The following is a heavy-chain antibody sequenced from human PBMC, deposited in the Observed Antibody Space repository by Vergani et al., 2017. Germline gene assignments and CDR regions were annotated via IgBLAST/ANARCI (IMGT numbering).Heavy chain of an antibody. CDR3: AKAGSVTSGSLQYNFYMDV. D-gene: IGHD3-10*01. V-gene: IGHV3-30*18. J-gene: IGHJ6*03. Sequence: QVQLAESGGGRVQPGRSLRLSCAASGFSFSSHARHWVRQAPGKGLEWGAVISNDGSKKYYADSVKGRFTISRDNSNNTLDLQMNRLRTQDTAVYYCAKAGSVTSGSLQYNFYMDVWGKGTTVTVS. CDR2: ISNDGSKK. CDR1: GFSFSSHA.